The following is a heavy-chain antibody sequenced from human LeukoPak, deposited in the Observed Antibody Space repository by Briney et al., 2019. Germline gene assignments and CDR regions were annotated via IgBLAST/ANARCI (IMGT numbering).Heavy chain of an antibody. V-gene: IGHV1-18*01. CDR1: GYTFTNYG. D-gene: IGHD3-22*01. J-gene: IGHJ4*02. CDR2: ISVYNGNT. Sequence: ASVKVSCKASGYTFTNYGITWVRQAPGQGLEWMGWISVYNGNTNYAQKLQGRVTMTTDTSTSTAYMELRSLRSDDTAVYYCARGFAHDDSSNYDYWGQGTLVTVSS. CDR3: ARGFAHDDSSNYDY.